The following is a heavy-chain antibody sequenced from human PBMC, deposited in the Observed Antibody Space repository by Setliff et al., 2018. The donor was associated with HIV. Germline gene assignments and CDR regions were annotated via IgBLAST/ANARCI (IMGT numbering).Heavy chain of an antibody. CDR1: GGSIISSNYY. J-gene: IGHJ4*02. CDR3: ARQGLTMNPGVPAPILYFFDY. Sequence: LSLTCTVSGGSIISSNYYWGWIRLPPGKGLEWIGSMYYRGTTYNNPSLKSRVTFSADTSKNQFSLNLNSVTATDTAVYFCARQGLTMNPGVPAPILYFFDYWGQGILVTVSS. D-gene: IGHD3-10*01. V-gene: IGHV4-39*01. CDR2: MYYRGTT.